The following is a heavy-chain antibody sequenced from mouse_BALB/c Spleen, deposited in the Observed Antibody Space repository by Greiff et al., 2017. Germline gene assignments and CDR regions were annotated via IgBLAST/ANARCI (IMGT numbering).Heavy chain of an antibody. CDR3: ARRWLLRLDY. CDR1: GFTFSSYG. D-gene: IGHD2-3*01. CDR2: INSNGGST. V-gene: IGHV5-6-3*01. J-gene: IGHJ2*01. Sequence: EVKLMESGGGLVQPGGSLKLSCAASGFTFSSYGMSWVRQTPDKRLELVATINSNGGSTYYPDSVKGRFTISRDNAKNTLYLQMSSLKSEDTAMYYCARRWLLRLDYWGQGTTLTVSS.